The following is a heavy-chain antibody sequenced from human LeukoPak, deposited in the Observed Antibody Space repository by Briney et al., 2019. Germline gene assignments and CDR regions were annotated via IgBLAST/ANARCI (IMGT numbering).Heavy chain of an antibody. CDR3: AKPASEHEIYYYYMDV. V-gene: IGHV4-39*01. CDR2: IYYSGST. Sequence: SETLSLTCTVSGGSTSSSSYSWGWIRQPPGKGLEWIGSIYYSGSTYYNPSLKSRVTISVDTSKNQFSLKLSSVTAADTAVYYCAKPASEHEIYYYYMDVWGKGTTVTVSS. J-gene: IGHJ6*03. CDR1: GGSTSSSSYS. D-gene: IGHD1/OR15-1a*01.